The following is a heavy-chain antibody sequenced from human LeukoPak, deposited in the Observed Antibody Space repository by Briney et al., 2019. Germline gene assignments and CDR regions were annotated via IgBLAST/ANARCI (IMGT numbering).Heavy chain of an antibody. Sequence: SETLSLTCTVSGGSISSYYWSWIRQPAGKGLEWIGRIYISGSGSTNYNPSLKSRVTMSVDTSKNQFSLKLSSVTAADTAVYYCARGRRPLNPYYYYYMDVWGKGTTVTVSS. D-gene: IGHD1-14*01. CDR1: GGSISSYY. V-gene: IGHV4-4*07. CDR3: ARGRRPLNPYYYYYMDV. CDR2: IYISGSGST. J-gene: IGHJ6*03.